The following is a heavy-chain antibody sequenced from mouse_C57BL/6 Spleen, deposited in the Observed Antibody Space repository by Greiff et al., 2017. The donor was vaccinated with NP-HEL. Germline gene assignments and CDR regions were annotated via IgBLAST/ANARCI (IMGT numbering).Heavy chain of an antibody. J-gene: IGHJ4*01. CDR3: ARGDQGAMDY. CDR1: GYTFTSYT. V-gene: IGHV1-4*01. CDR2: INPSSGYT. Sequence: QVQLKQSGAELARPGASVKMSCKASGYTFTSYTMHWVKQRPGQGLEWIGYINPSSGYTKYNQKFKDKATLTADKSSSTAYVQLSSLASEDSAVYCCARGDQGAMDYWGQGTSVTVSS.